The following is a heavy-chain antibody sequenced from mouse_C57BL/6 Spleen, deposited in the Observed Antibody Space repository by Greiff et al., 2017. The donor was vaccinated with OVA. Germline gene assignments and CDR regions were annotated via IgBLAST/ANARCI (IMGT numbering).Heavy chain of an antibody. CDR2: IRSKSSNYAT. CDR1: GFTLNTYA. V-gene: IGHV10-3*01. Sequence: EVQLVESGGGLVQPKGSLKLSCAASGFTLNTYAMHWVRQAPGKGLEWVARIRSKSSNYATYYADSVKDRFTISRDDSQSMLYLQMNNLKTEDTAMYYCVREDIYYGNYDAMDYWGQGTSVTVSS. J-gene: IGHJ4*01. CDR3: VREDIYYGNYDAMDY. D-gene: IGHD2-1*01.